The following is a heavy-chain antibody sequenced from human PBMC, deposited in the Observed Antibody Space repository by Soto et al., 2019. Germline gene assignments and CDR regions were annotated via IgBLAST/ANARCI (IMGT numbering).Heavy chain of an antibody. J-gene: IGHJ6*03. D-gene: IGHD6-19*01. CDR3: ARTAIHSSGWFPLYYYYYMDV. CDR2: IIPIFGTA. Sequence: SVKVSCKASGGTFSSYAISWVRQAPGQGLEWMGGIIPIFGTANYAQKFQGRVTMTRNTSISTAYMELSSLRSEDTAVYYCARTAIHSSGWFPLYYYYYMDVWGKGTTVTVSS. V-gene: IGHV1-69*05. CDR1: GGTFSSYA.